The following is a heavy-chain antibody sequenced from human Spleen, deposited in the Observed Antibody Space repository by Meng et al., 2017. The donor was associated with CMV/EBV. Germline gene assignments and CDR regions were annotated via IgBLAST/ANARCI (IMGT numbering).Heavy chain of an antibody. CDR3: AKGYCSSTSCYGYFDY. J-gene: IGHJ4*02. CDR2: IWYDGSNK. D-gene: IGHD2-2*01. Sequence: GFTFSSYGMDCGRQAHGKGLEWVAVIWYDGSNKYYADSVKGRFTISRDNSKNTLYLQMNSLRAEDTAVYYCAKGYCSSTSCYGYFDYWGQGALVTVSS. CDR1: GFTFSSYG. V-gene: IGHV3-33*06.